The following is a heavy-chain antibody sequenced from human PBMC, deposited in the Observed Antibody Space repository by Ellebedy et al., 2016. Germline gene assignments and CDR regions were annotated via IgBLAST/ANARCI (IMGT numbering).Heavy chain of an antibody. V-gene: IGHV1-46*01. D-gene: IGHD6-13*01. Sequence: ASVKVSCKASGYTFTSYYMHWVRQAPGQGLEWMGIINPSGGSTSFAQKFQGRVTMTRDTSTSTVYMELSSLRSEDTAVYYCARQVKAAAGIQPNFDYWGQGTLVTVSS. CDR1: GYTFTSYY. CDR2: INPSGGST. CDR3: ARQVKAAAGIQPNFDY. J-gene: IGHJ4*02.